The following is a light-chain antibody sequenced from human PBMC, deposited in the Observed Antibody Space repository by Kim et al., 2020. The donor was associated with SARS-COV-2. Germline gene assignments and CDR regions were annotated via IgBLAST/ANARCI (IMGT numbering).Light chain of an antibody. Sequence: QSALTQPASVSGSPGQSITISCTGTSSDVGTYNYVSWYQQHPDKAPKLMVCDVSKRPSGVSDRFSGSKSGNTASLTISGLQAEDEADYYCSSYTGSGAWVFGGGTKLTVL. CDR3: SSYTGSGAWV. CDR2: DVS. CDR1: SSDVGTYNY. J-gene: IGLJ3*02. V-gene: IGLV2-14*03.